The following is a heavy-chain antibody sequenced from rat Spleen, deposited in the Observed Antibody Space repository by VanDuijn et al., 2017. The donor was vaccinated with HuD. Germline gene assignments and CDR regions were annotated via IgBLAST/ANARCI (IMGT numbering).Heavy chain of an antibody. J-gene: IGHJ3*01. CDR1: GFTFSNYN. D-gene: IGHD1-9*01. Sequence: EVQLVESGGGLVQPGRSLKLSCVASGFTFSNYNMAWVRQAPKKGLEWVATIIYDGTRTFYRDSVQGRFTISRDNAKSTLYLHMDSLTSEDTATYYCVNTYYGYWFGYWGQGTLVTVSS. CDR3: VNTYYGYWFGY. CDR2: IIYDGTRT. V-gene: IGHV5S10*01.